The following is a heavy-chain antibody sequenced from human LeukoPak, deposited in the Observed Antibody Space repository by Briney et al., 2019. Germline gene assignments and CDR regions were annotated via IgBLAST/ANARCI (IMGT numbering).Heavy chain of an antibody. V-gene: IGHV3-23*01. Sequence: GGSLRLSCAASGFPFSTYAMSWVRQAPGKGLEWVSVISGSGGDTYYADSVKGRFTISRDNSKNTLYLQMNSLRAEDTAVYYCAKCPFNSWYSWFDPWGQGTLVTVSS. J-gene: IGHJ5*02. CDR3: AKCPFNSWYSWFDP. CDR1: GFPFSTYA. D-gene: IGHD6-13*01. CDR2: ISGSGGDT.